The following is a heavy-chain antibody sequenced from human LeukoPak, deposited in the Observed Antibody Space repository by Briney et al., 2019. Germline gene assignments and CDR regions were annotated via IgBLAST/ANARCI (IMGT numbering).Heavy chain of an antibody. J-gene: IGHJ4*02. V-gene: IGHV3-7*03. D-gene: IGHD4-17*01. CDR2: IKEDGTVK. CDR1: GFTFSTYW. CDR3: AKTLRYGDYGF. Sequence: GGSLRLSCAASGFTFSTYWMSWVRQAPGKGLEWVANIKEDGTVKQYVDSVRGRFTISRDNSKNTLYLQMNSLRAEDTAVYYCAKTLRYGDYGFWGQGTLVTVSS.